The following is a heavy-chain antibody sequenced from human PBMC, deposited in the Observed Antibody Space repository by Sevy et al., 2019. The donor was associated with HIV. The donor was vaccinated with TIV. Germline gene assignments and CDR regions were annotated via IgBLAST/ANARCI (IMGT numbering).Heavy chain of an antibody. J-gene: IGHJ4*02. D-gene: IGHD2-8*01. CDR3: AREGCTQPHDY. CDR2: FSFGCGRI. V-gene: IGHV3-23*01. CDR1: GFTFAKYS. Sequence: GGSLRLSCAASGFTFAKYSMSWVRQAPGKGLEWVSTFSFGCGRINYADSVKGRFTISRHDSKNTLFLQMNSLIAEDTATYFCAREGCTQPHDYWGQGTLVTVSS.